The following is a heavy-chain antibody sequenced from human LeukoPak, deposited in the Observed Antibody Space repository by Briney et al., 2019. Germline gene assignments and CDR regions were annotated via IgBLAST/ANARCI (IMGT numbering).Heavy chain of an antibody. CDR3: ARTLDYSDSSGYYYVEAFDI. V-gene: IGHV4-38-2*02. CDR2: IYHSGST. D-gene: IGHD3-22*01. J-gene: IGHJ3*02. Sequence: SETLSLTCTVSGYSISSGYYWGWIRQPPGKGLEWIGSIYHSGSTYYNPSLKSRVTISVDTSKNQFSLRLSSVTAADTAVYYCARTLDYSDSSGYYYVEAFDIWGQGTMVTVSS. CDR1: GYSISSGYY.